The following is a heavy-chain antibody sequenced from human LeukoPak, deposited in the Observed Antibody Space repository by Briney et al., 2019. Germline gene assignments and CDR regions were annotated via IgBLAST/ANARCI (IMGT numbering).Heavy chain of an antibody. CDR3: ARSDWFDP. CDR2: SKADGSST. V-gene: IGHV3-74*01. J-gene: IGHJ5*02. Sequence: GGSLRLSCAASGFIFSNQWMHWVRQAPGKGLVWASRSKADGSSTTYADSMKGRFTISRDNAKDTLYLQMNSLTAEDTAVYYCARSDWFDPWGQGTLVTVSS. CDR1: GFIFSNQW.